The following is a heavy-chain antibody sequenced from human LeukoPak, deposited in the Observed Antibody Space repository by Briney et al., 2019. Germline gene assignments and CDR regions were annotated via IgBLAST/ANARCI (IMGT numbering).Heavy chain of an antibody. D-gene: IGHD4-17*01. CDR1: SGSISSSSYY. V-gene: IGHV4-39*07. CDR3: AIGGNLWTRMTTVTNHIFVY. CDR2: IYYCAST. Sequence: SETLSLTFNVSSGSISSSSYYWGGIRQPPGEGLEWIGSIYYCASTYYSPSHKRRVSISVDTSNNQFSLKLSSVAAADMAVYYCAIGGNLWTRMTTVTNHIFVYWGQGTLVTVSS. J-gene: IGHJ4*02.